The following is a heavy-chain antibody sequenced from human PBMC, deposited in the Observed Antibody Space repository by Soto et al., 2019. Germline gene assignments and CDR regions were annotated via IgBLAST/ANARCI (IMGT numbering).Heavy chain of an antibody. CDR2: ISWDGGST. Sequence: GGSLRLSCAASGFAFDDDTMHWVRQAPGKGLEWVSLISWDGGSTYYADSVKGRFTISRDNSKNSLYLQMNSLRTEDTALYYCAKDIRQACSSTSCYEPTTYYYYGMDVWGQGTTVTVPS. CDR3: AKDIRQACSSTSCYEPTTYYYYGMDV. J-gene: IGHJ6*02. V-gene: IGHV3-43*01. CDR1: GFAFDDDT. D-gene: IGHD2-2*01.